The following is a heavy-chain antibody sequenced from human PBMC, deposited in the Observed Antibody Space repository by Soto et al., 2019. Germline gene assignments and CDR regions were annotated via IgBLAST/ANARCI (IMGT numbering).Heavy chain of an antibody. V-gene: IGHV3-23*01. CDR2: ISGSGGST. CDR3: AKSDAGYYYDSSGYYSLCFDY. D-gene: IGHD3-22*01. CDR1: GFTFSSYA. Sequence: GGSLRLSCAASGFTFSSYAMSWVRQAPGKGLEWVSAISGSGGSTYYADSVKGRFTISRDNSKNTLYLQMNSLRAEDTAVYYCAKSDAGYYYDSSGYYSLCFDYWGQGTLVTVSS. J-gene: IGHJ4*02.